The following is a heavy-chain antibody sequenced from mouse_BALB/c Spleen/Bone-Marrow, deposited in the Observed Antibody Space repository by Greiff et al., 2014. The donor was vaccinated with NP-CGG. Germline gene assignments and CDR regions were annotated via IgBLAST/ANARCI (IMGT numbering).Heavy chain of an antibody. Sequence: VHVKQSGAELVKPGASVKLSCTASGFNIKDTYMHWVKQRPEQGLEWIGRIDPANGNTKYDQKFQGKATITADTSSNTAYLQLSSLTSEDTAVYYCARYYYGSSYFDYWGQGTTLTVSS. CDR3: ARYYYGSSYFDY. CDR1: GFNIKDTY. V-gene: IGHV14-3*02. CDR2: IDPANGNT. J-gene: IGHJ2*01. D-gene: IGHD1-1*01.